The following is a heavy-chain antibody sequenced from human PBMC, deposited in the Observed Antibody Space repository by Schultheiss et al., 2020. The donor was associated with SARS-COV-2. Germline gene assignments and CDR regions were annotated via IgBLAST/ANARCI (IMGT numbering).Heavy chain of an antibody. Sequence: ASVKVSCKASGYTFTSYYMHWVRQAPGQGLEWMGLINPSGGSTSYAQKFQGRVTMTRDTSTSTVYMELSSLRSEDTAVYYCARDSEPIVVVPAAIIYWGQGTLVTVSS. CDR1: GYTFTSYY. D-gene: IGHD2-2*02. CDR2: INPSGGST. CDR3: ARDSEPIVVVPAAIIY. J-gene: IGHJ4*02. V-gene: IGHV1-46*01.